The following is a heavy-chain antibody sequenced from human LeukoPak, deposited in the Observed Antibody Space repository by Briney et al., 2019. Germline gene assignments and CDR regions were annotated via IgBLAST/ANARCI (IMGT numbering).Heavy chain of an antibody. D-gene: IGHD6-19*01. J-gene: IGHJ3*02. CDR2: IYYSGST. CDR3: ARGSGWSIAFDI. CDR1: GYSISSGYY. V-gene: IGHV4-38-2*02. Sequence: PSETLSLTCTVSGYSISSGYYWGWIRQPPGEGLEWIGTIYYSGSTNYNPSLKSRVTISVDTSKNQFSLKLSSVTAAETAMYYCARGSGWSIAFDIWGQGTMVTVSP.